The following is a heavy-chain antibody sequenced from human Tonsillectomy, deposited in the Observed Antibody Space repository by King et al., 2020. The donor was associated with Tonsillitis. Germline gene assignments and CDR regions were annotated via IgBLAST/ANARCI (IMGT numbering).Heavy chain of an antibody. V-gene: IGHV4-59*01. CDR1: GGSINSYY. J-gene: IGHJ4*02. D-gene: IGHD6-13*01. CDR2: IYYSGST. CDR3: ARDKGYSSSPFAY. Sequence: QLQESGPGLVKPSETLSLMCTVSGGSINSYYWSWIRQPPGKGLEWMGYIYYSGSTNYNPAPQSRVTISVDTSKNQFSLKLTPVTAADTAVYFCARDKGYSSSPFAYWGQGTLVTVSS.